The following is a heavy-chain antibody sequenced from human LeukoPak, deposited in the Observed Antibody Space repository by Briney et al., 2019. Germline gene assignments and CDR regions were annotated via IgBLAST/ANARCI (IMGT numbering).Heavy chain of an antibody. J-gene: IGHJ4*02. CDR1: GGSISSYY. CDR3: ARGGIVVVPAALYYFDY. Sequence: SETLSLTXTVSGGSISSYYWSWIRQPPGKGLEWIGYIYYSGSTNYNPSLKSRVTISVDTSKNQFSLKLSSVTAADTAVYYCARGGIVVVPAALYYFDYWGQGTLVTVSS. D-gene: IGHD2-2*01. V-gene: IGHV4-59*12. CDR2: IYYSGST.